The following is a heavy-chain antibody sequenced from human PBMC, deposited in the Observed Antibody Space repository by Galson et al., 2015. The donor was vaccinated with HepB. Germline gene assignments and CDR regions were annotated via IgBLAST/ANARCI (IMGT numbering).Heavy chain of an antibody. Sequence: LSLTCTVSGGSISSSSYYWGWIRQPPGKGLEWIGSIYYSGSTYYNPSLKSRVTISVDTSKNQFSLKLSSVTAADTAVYYCASSEIAAAGSFDYWGQGTLVTVSS. V-gene: IGHV4-39*07. D-gene: IGHD6-13*01. J-gene: IGHJ4*02. CDR2: IYYSGST. CDR1: GGSISSSSYY. CDR3: ASSEIAAAGSFDY.